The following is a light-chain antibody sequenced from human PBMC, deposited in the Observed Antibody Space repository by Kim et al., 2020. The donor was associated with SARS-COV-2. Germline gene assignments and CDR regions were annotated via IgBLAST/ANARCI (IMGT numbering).Light chain of an antibody. J-gene: IGKJ2*01. CDR1: PSVASRY. CDR3: QQYGTLPYT. CDR2: GAS. V-gene: IGKV3-20*01. Sequence: LSPGERAPLSCRASPSVASRYLAWYQLKPGQAPRLLIFGASSWAAGVPDRFTGSESGTDFTLTISSLEPEDFAMYYCQQYGTLPYTFGQGTKLEI.